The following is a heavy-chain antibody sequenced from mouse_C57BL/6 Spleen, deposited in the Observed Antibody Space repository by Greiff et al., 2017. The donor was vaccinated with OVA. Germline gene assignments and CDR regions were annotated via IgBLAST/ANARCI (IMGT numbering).Heavy chain of an antibody. CDR3: TGLANGNYDS. J-gene: IGHJ2*01. CDR2: IDPETGGT. CDR1: GYTFTDYE. Sequence: QVQLQQSGAELVRPGASVTLSCKASGYTFTDYEMHWVKQTPVHGLEWIGAIDPETGGTAYNQKFKGKAILTADKASSTAYMELRSLTSEDSAVYYCTGLANGNYDSWGQGTTLPV. V-gene: IGHV1-15*01. D-gene: IGHD2-1*01.